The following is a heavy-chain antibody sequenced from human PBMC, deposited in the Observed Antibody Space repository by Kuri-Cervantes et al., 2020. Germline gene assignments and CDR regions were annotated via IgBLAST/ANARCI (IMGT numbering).Heavy chain of an antibody. D-gene: IGHD6-19*01. J-gene: IGHJ4*02. V-gene: IGHV1-46*01. CDR3: AIWGSVAGTGFFY. CDR2: INPSGGST. Sequence: ASVNVSCKASGYTFTSHYMHWVRQAPGQGLEWMGIINPSGGSTSYTQKFQGRVTMTRDTSTSTVYMELSSLRSDDTAVYYCAIWGSVAGTGFFYWGQGTLVTVSS. CDR1: GYTFTSHY.